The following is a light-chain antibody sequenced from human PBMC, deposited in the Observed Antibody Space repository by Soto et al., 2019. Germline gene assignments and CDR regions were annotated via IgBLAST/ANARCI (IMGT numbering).Light chain of an antibody. V-gene: IGKV3-15*01. CDR2: GAS. CDR1: QSVSSN. CDR3: QQYNNWLIT. J-gene: IGKJ5*01. Sequence: EIVMTQSPATLSVSPGERATLSCRASQSVSSNLAWYQQKPGQAPRLLIYGASTRATGIPARFSGSGSGTEFTLTNSSLQSEDFAVYYCQQYNNWLITFGPGTRLEIK.